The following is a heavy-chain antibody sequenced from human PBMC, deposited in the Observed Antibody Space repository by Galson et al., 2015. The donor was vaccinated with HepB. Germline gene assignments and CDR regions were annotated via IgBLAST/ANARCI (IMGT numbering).Heavy chain of an antibody. V-gene: IGHV3-21*01. D-gene: IGHD3-3*01. CDR3: ARDYQGGAYYDFWSGYPLDAFDI. Sequence: SLRLSCAASGFTFSSYSMNWIRQAPGKGLEWVSSISSSSSYIYYADSVKGRFTISRDNAKNSLYLQMNSLRAEDTAVYYCARDYQGGAYYDFWSGYPLDAFDIWGQGTMVTVSS. J-gene: IGHJ3*02. CDR2: ISSSSSYI. CDR1: GFTFSSYS.